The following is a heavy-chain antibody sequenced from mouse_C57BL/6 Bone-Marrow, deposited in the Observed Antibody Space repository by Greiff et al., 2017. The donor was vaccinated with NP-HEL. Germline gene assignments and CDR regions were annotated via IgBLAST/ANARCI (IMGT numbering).Heavy chain of an antibody. D-gene: IGHD2-4*01. CDR3: ARDQGYYDFAY. CDR1: GFTFSSYA. CDR2: ISDGGSYT. Sequence: EVQGVESGGGLVKPGGSLKLSCAASGFTFSSYAMSWVRQTPEKRLEWVATISDGGSYTYYPDNVKGRFTISRDNAKNNLYLQMSHLKSEDTAMYYCARDQGYYDFAYWGQGTLVAVSA. J-gene: IGHJ3*01. V-gene: IGHV5-4*01.